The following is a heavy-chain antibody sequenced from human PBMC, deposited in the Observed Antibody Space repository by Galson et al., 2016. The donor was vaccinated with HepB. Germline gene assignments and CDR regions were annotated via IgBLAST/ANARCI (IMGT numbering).Heavy chain of an antibody. V-gene: IGHV4-39*01. CDR2: ISYTGST. CDR1: GGSISSSGYF. D-gene: IGHD2-2*01. Sequence: SETLSLTCTVSGGSISSSGYFWGWIRQPPGKGLDWIGTISYTGSTYYNPSLRSRVTISVDTSKNQFSLNLSSVTAADTAVYYCAGPYEDYCRSTSCHYTWFDPWGQGTQVTVSS. CDR3: AGPYEDYCRSTSCHYTWFDP. J-gene: IGHJ5*02.